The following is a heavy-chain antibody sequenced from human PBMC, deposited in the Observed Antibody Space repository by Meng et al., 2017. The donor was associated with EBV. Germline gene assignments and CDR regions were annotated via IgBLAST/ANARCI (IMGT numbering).Heavy chain of an antibody. CDR1: GFTCSGSA. CDR3: TRMSSPLDY. Sequence: LWVGSGDVWSRRGGSLKLSCAVSGFTCSGSAMHWVRQASGKGLEWVGRNRSKAKSYATAYAASVKGRFTISRDDSKNTAYLQMNSLKTEDTAVYYCTRMSSPLDYWGQGTLVTVSS. CDR2: NRSKAKSYAT. J-gene: IGHJ4*02. V-gene: IGHV3-73*02. D-gene: IGHD2-2*01.